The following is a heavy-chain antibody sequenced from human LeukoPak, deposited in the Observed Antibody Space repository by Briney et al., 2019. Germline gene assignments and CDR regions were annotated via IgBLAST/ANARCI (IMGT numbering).Heavy chain of an antibody. CDR2: ISYDGKNI. J-gene: IGHJ4*02. CDR1: GFSFSSYG. Sequence: GGSLRLSCAASGFSFSSYGFHWVRQAPGKGLEWVSAISYDGKNIHYADSVKCRFTISRDNSRNTVYLQMNSLRVEDTAVYYCAKTYSRESGYDFFFHYWGQGTRVTVSS. V-gene: IGHV3-33*06. CDR3: AKTYSRESGYDFFFHY. D-gene: IGHD5-12*01.